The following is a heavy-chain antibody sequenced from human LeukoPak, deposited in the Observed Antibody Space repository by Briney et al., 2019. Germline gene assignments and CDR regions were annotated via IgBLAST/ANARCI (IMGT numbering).Heavy chain of an antibody. CDR2: INSNSGGT. Sequence: GASVKVSCKASGYTFTDYYIHWVRQAPGQGLEWMGWINSNSGGTNYAQKFQGRVTMTRDTSISTAYMELRSLRSDDTAVYYCARDLKRGYSSGRYSWGTGSSNDYWGQGTLVTVSS. CDR1: GYTFTDYY. CDR3: ARDLKRGYSSGRYSWGTGSSNDY. V-gene: IGHV1-2*02. J-gene: IGHJ4*02. D-gene: IGHD6-19*01.